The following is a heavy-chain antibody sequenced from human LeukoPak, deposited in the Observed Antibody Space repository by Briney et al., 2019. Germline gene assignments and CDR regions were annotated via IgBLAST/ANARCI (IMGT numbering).Heavy chain of an antibody. V-gene: IGHV1-58*02. CDR2: IVVGSGNT. J-gene: IGHJ4*02. CDR3: AADRYDSSGYYHFDY. Sequence: SVKVSCTASGFTFTSSAMQWVRQARGQRLEWIGWIVVGSGNTNYAQKFQERVTITRDMSTSTAYMELSSLRSEDTAVYYCAADRYDSSGYYHFDYWGQGTLVTVSS. D-gene: IGHD3-22*01. CDR1: GFTFTSSA.